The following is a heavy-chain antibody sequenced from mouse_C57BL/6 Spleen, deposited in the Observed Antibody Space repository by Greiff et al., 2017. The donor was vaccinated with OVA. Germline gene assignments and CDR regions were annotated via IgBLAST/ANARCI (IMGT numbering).Heavy chain of an antibody. V-gene: IGHV6-3*01. CDR3: TTIDV. CDR1: GFTFSNYW. CDR2: IRLKSDNYAT. J-gene: IGHJ1*03. Sequence: DVMLVESGGGLVQPGGSMKLSCVASGFTFSNYWMNWVRQSPEKGLEWVAQIRLKSDNYATHYAESVKGRFTISRDDSKSSVYLQMNNLRAEDTGIYYCTTIDVWGTGTTVTVSS.